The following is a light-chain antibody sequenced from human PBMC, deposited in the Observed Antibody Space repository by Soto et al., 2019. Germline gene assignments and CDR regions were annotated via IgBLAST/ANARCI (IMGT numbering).Light chain of an antibody. CDR2: GAS. CDR3: HQYGGSPWT. J-gene: IGKJ1*01. CDR1: PTITRSF. Sequence: EIVLPLSPVTLTLSAGERATLSCRAGPTITRSFLAWYQQKRGQAPRLVIYGASSRAAGIPERFSGSASGTDFTLTISRLEPEDFAVYYCHQYGGSPWTFGQGTKVDIK. V-gene: IGKV3-20*01.